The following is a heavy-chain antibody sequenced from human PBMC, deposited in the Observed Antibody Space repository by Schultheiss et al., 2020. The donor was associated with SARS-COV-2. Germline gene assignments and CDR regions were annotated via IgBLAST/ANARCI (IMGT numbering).Heavy chain of an antibody. CDR1: GGSFSGYY. Sequence: SETLSLTCAVYGGSFSGYYWSWIRQPPGKGLEWIGSIYHSGSTYYNPSLKSRVTISVDTSKNQFSLKLSSVTAADTAVYYCARAAIAAAGTLGYWGQGTLVTVSS. CDR2: IYHSGST. D-gene: IGHD6-13*01. V-gene: IGHV4-34*01. CDR3: ARAAIAAAGTLGY. J-gene: IGHJ4*02.